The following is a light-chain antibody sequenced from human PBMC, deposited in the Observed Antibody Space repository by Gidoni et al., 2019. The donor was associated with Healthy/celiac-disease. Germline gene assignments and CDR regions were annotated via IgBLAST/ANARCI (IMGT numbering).Light chain of an antibody. Sequence: IVLTQSPGTLSLSPGVRATLSCRASQSVSSSYLAWYQQKPGQAPRLLIYGASSRATGIPDRFSGSGSGTDFTLTISRLEPEDFAVDYCQQYGSSPYTFXXXTKLEIK. CDR1: QSVSSSY. V-gene: IGKV3-20*01. J-gene: IGKJ2*01. CDR3: QQYGSSPYT. CDR2: GAS.